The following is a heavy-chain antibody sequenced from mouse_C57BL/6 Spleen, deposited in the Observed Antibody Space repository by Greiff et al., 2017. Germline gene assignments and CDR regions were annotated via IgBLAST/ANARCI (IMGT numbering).Heavy chain of an antibody. Sequence: QVQLQQPGTELVKPGASVKLSCKASGYTFTSYWMHWVKQRPGQGLEWIGNINPSNGGTNYNEKFKSKATLTVDKSSSTAYMQLSSLASEDSAVYYCARPHYDQVYWDLDVWGTGTTVTVSS. V-gene: IGHV1-53*01. J-gene: IGHJ1*03. CDR3: ARPHYDQVYWDLDV. D-gene: IGHD1-1*01. CDR2: INPSNGGT. CDR1: GYTFTSYW.